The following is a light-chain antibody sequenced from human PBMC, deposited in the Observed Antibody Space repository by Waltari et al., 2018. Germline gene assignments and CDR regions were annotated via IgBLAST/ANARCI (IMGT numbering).Light chain of an antibody. Sequence: QTVVTRDPSAPVFPRVTVPLTCALSSRSLRSSFSPRWYQQSPGQTPRTLVYKANIRSCGVPDRFSGSVLGNKAVLIITGAQAEDASTYYCLLYMGSGIWVFGGGTKLTVL. J-gene: IGLJ3*02. CDR1: SRSLRSSFS. CDR3: LLYMGSGIWV. CDR2: KAN. V-gene: IGLV8-61*01.